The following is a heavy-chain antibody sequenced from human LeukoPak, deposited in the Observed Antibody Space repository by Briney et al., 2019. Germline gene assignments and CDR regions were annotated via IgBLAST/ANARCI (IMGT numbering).Heavy chain of an antibody. Sequence: SVKVSCKASGGTFSSYAISWVRQAPGQGLEWMGRIIPILGIANYAQKFQGRVTITADKSTSTAYMELSSLRSEDTAVYYCARERAGYSNYDPYYYYFYMDFWGKGTTVTVSS. CDR1: GGTFSSYA. CDR3: ARERAGYSNYDPYYYYFYMDF. V-gene: IGHV1-69*04. CDR2: IIPILGIA. J-gene: IGHJ6*03. D-gene: IGHD4-11*01.